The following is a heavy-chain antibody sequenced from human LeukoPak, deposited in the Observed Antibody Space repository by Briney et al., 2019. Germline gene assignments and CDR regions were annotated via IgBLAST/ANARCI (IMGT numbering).Heavy chain of an antibody. D-gene: IGHD4-17*01. Sequence: GGSLRLSCSASGFTFSTYAMHWVRQAPGEGLEYVSSISTSGHLYYVDSVKGRFTISRDNSQNTLFLQVGSLRDEDTAVYYCVKDRGYGDGLWASPFDYWGQGTLVTVSS. CDR2: ISTSGHL. CDR3: VKDRGYGDGLWASPFDY. J-gene: IGHJ4*02. V-gene: IGHV3-64D*06. CDR1: GFTFSTYA.